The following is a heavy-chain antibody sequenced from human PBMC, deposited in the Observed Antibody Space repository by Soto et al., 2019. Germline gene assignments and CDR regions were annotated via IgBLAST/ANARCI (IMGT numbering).Heavy chain of an antibody. J-gene: IGHJ6*02. CDR1: GYSFTSYW. Sequence: ESLKISCKGSGYSFTSYWISWVRQMPGKGLEWMGRIDPSDSYTNYSPSFQGHVTISADKSISTAYLQWSSLKASDTAMYYCARHEKVGVLLWFGEPHYGMDVWGQGTTVTVSS. D-gene: IGHD3-10*01. CDR3: ARHEKVGVLLWFGEPHYGMDV. CDR2: IDPSDSYT. V-gene: IGHV5-10-1*01.